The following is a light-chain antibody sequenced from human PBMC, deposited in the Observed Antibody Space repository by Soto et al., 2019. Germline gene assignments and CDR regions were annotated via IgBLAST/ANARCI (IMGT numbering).Light chain of an antibody. CDR2: EGN. Sequence: QSVLTQAASVSGSPGQSVTISCSGIIKDGGNTYLVSWYQQYPGTAPKVIIFEGNKRPSGVSHRFSGSMSGSTASLTISGLQAEDEADYYCCSYGGSNTWVFGGGTTVTVL. CDR3: CSYGGSNTWV. J-gene: IGLJ3*02. CDR1: IKDGGNTYL. V-gene: IGLV2-23*01.